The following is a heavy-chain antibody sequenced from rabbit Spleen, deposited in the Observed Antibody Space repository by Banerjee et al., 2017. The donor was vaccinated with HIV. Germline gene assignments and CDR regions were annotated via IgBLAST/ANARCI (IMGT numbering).Heavy chain of an antibody. CDR3: ARGSAAMTMVIIGYYLSL. CDR1: GFSFSSSDY. V-gene: IGHV1S40*01. CDR2: IYTGSGDT. Sequence: QSLEESGGDLVKPGASLTLTCTASGFSFSSSDYMCWVRQAPGKGLEWIGCIYTGSGDTAYASWATGRFTVSKTSSTTVTLQLNSLTAADTATYFCARGSAAMTMVIIGYYLSLWGPGTLVTVS. J-gene: IGHJ4*01. D-gene: IGHD2-1*01.